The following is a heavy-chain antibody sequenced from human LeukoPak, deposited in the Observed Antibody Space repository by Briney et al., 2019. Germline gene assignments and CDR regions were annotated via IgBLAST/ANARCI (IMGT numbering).Heavy chain of an antibody. Sequence: PSETLSLTCTVSGDSLSSGSSYWSWIRQPAGTGLEWIGRLYSSGSTNYNPSLKSRVTISVDTSKNQFSLKLTSVTAADTAVYYCARVGEYSYVYYYFDYWGQGTLVTVPS. CDR3: ARVGEYSYVYYYFDY. J-gene: IGHJ4*02. V-gene: IGHV4-61*02. CDR1: GDSLSSGSSY. CDR2: LYSSGST. D-gene: IGHD5-18*01.